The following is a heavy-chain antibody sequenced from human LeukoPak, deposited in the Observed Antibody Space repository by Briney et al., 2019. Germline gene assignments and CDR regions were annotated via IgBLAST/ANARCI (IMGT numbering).Heavy chain of an antibody. CDR3: ARGGYLTYLIDY. CDR2: IKSDGSST. CDR1: GFPFSSYW. J-gene: IGHJ4*02. D-gene: IGHD3-22*01. Sequence: GGSLRLSCAASGFPFSSYWMHWVRQAPGKGLVWVSRIKSDGSSTSYADSVKGRFTISRDNAKNTVYLQMNSLRVEDTAVNYCARGGYLTYLIDYWGQGTLVTVSS. V-gene: IGHV3-74*01.